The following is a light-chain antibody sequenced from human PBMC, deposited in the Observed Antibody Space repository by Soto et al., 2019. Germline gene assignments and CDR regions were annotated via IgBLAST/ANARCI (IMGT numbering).Light chain of an antibody. J-gene: IGLJ3*02. CDR2: EDT. CDR3: CSYAGTDFPWV. CDR1: NSEVGSVNL. Sequence: QSVLTQPASVSGSPGQSITISCTATNSEVGSVNLVSWYQHHPGKAPKLLFYEDTRRPSGVPIRISASKSGNTASLTISGLQAEDEADYYCCSYAGTDFPWVFGGGTKLTVL. V-gene: IGLV2-23*01.